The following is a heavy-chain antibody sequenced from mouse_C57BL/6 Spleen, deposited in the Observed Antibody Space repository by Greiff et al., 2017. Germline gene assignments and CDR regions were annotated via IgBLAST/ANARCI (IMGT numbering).Heavy chain of an antibody. Sequence: VQLQQPGAELVRPGTSVKLSCKASGYTFTSYWMHWVKQRPGQGLEWIGVIDPSDSYTNYNQKFKGKATLTVDTSSSTAYMQLSSLTSEDSAVYYCASQDSSGYVGLAYWGQGTLVTVSA. V-gene: IGHV1-59*01. CDR1: GYTFTSYW. D-gene: IGHD3-2*02. CDR2: IDPSDSYT. CDR3: ASQDSSGYVGLAY. J-gene: IGHJ3*01.